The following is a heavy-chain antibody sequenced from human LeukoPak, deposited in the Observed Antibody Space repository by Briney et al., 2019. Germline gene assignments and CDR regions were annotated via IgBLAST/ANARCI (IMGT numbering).Heavy chain of an antibody. J-gene: IGHJ4*02. CDR1: GGSFSGYY. Sequence: SETLSLTCAVYGGSFSGYYWSWIRQSPGKGLEWIGEINHSGSTNYNPSLKSRVTISVDTSKNQFSLKLSSVTAADTAVYYCATRSSYNRSSSSPEFDYWGQGTLVTVSS. CDR3: ATRSSYNRSSSSPEFDY. V-gene: IGHV4-34*01. D-gene: IGHD6-6*01. CDR2: INHSGST.